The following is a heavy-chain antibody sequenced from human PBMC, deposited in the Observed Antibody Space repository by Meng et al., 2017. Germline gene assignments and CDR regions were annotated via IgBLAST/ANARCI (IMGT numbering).Heavy chain of an antibody. J-gene: IGHJ4*02. V-gene: IGHV4-34*01. CDR1: GGSFSGYY. Sequence: SETLSLTCAVYGGSFSGYYWSWIRQPPGKGLEWIGEINHSGSTNYNPSLKSRVTISVDTSKNQFSLKLSSVTAAGTAVYYCASFSVGERQFDYWGQGTLVTVSS. CDR3: ASFSVGERQFDY. D-gene: IGHD1-1*01. CDR2: INHSGST.